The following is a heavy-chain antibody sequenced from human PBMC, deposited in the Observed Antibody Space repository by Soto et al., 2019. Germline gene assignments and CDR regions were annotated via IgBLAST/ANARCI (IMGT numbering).Heavy chain of an antibody. Sequence: ASVKVSCKASGGTFSSYAISWVRQAPGQGLEWMGGIIPIFGTANYAQKFQGRVTITADESKNTLYLQMNSLRAEDTAVYYCAGGYYYDSSGYYYLSGAFDIWGQGTMVTVSS. CDR3: AGGYYYDSSGYYYLSGAFDI. CDR1: GGTFSSYA. CDR2: IIPIFGTA. V-gene: IGHV1-69*13. J-gene: IGHJ3*02. D-gene: IGHD3-22*01.